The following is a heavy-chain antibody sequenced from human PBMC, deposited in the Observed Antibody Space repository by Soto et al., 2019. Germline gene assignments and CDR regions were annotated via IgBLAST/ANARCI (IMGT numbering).Heavy chain of an antibody. Sequence: GGSLRLSCAASGFTFSSYAMSWVRQAPGKGLEWVSAISGSGGSTYYADSVKGWLTISRDNSKNTLYLQMNSLRAEDTAVYYCAKPLAGGAVVFGLMAGVDYWGQGTLVTVSS. CDR3: AKPLAGGAVVFGLMAGVDY. CDR2: ISGSGGST. D-gene: IGHD6-19*01. V-gene: IGHV3-23*01. CDR1: GFTFSSYA. J-gene: IGHJ4*02.